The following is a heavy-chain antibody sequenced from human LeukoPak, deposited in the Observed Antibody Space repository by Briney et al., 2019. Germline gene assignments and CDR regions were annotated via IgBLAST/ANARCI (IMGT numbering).Heavy chain of an antibody. CDR3: ARLAVAYFDS. D-gene: IGHD5-12*01. Sequence: GGSLRLSCAASGCTVSSNYMGWVRQAPGKGLEWVSVIYSGGSTYYPDSVKGRFTISRDNSKNTLYLEMNSLRAEDTAVYYCARLAVAYFDSWGQGTLVTVSS. J-gene: IGHJ4*02. V-gene: IGHV3-66*04. CDR2: IYSGGST. CDR1: GCTVSSNY.